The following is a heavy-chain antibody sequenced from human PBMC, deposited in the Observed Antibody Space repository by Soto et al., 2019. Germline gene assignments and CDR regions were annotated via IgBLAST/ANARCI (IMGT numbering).Heavy chain of an antibody. Sequence: ASVKVSCKASGYTFTSYAMHWVRQAPGQRLEWTGWINAGNGNTKYSQKFQGRVTITRDTSASTAYMELSSLRSEDTAVYYCARVADFWSGYFYMDVWGKGTTVTVSS. V-gene: IGHV1-3*01. CDR1: GYTFTSYA. CDR2: INAGNGNT. CDR3: ARVADFWSGYFYMDV. J-gene: IGHJ6*03. D-gene: IGHD3-3*01.